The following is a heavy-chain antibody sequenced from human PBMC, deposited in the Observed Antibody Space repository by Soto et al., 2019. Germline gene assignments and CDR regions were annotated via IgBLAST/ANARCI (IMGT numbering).Heavy chain of an antibody. J-gene: IGHJ4*02. CDR1: GFIFTTSD. D-gene: IGHD2-21*02. Sequence: QLVESEGGLVQPGGSLRLSCEASGFIFTTSDMSWVRQAPGKGLEWVSSITTTGDTTHYADSVRGRFTISRDNARNRVYLEMNSRRVDDPAVYYCAKGGGGDHGYWGQGTLVAVSS. CDR3: AKGGGGDHGY. V-gene: IGHV3-23*04. CDR2: ITTTGDTT.